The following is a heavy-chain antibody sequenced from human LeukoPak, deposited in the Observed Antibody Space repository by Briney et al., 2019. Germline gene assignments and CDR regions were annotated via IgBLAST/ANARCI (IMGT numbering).Heavy chain of an antibody. J-gene: IGHJ3*01. D-gene: IGHD4-23*01. CDR1: GFTFTSSA. CDR3: AAGGRPTVVTGRKGAVDL. Sequence: GTSVKVSCTASGFTFTSSAEKWVRQARGQRLGWIGWIVVGSGNTNYEHKVQERVAITRDTSTNTVYMELSSLRSEDTAVYDCAAGGRPTVVTGRKGAVDLWGQGTMVTVSS. CDR2: IVVGSGNT. V-gene: IGHV1-58*01.